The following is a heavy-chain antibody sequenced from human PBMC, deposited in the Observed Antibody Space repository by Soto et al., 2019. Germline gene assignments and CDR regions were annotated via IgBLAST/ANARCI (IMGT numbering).Heavy chain of an antibody. CDR3: ARGRYSSSWYRVNYYYYYGMDV. CDR2: INHSGST. D-gene: IGHD6-13*01. J-gene: IGHJ6*02. Sequence: SETLSLTCAVYGGSFSGYYWSWIRQPPGKGLEWIGEINHSGSTNYNPSLKSRVTISVDTSKNQFSLKLSSVTAADTAVYYCARGRYSSSWYRVNYYYYYGMDVWGQGTTVTVSS. CDR1: GGSFSGYY. V-gene: IGHV4-34*01.